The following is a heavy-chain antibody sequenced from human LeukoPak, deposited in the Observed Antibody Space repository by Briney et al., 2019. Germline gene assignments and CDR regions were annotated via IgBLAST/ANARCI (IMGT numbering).Heavy chain of an antibody. CDR3: ARPYYYDSRIDP. CDR2: IYTSGST. CDR1: GGSISSYY. Sequence: SETLSLTCTVSGGSISSYYWSWIRQPPGKGLEWIGYIYTSGSTNYNPSLKSRVTISVDTSKNQFSLKLSSVTAADTAVYYCARPYYYDSRIDPWGQGTLVTVSS. D-gene: IGHD3-22*01. V-gene: IGHV4-4*09. J-gene: IGHJ5*02.